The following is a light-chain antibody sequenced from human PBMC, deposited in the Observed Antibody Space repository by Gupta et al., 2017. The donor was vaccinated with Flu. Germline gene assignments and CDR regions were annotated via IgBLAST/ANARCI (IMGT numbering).Light chain of an antibody. CDR3: SSYSGSSTDV. J-gene: IGLJ1*01. Sequence: QSALTQPASVSGSPGPSITLSCPGSNSDVGTYNYVSWYQQHPGKAPKVMIFEVSNRPSRVSNRSSGSKSGNPASMTTSGLQPEDEADYYCSSYSGSSTDVFGSGTRVTVL. CDR2: EVS. V-gene: IGLV2-14*01. CDR1: NSDVGTYNY.